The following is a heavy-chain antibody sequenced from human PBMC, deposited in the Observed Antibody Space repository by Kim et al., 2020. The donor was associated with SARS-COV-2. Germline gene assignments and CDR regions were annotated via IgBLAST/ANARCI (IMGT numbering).Heavy chain of an antibody. J-gene: IGHJ6*02. D-gene: IGHD5-12*01. CDR3: ARGVERWLQLVYYGMDV. CDR1: GFTFSSYS. V-gene: IGHV3-21*01. Sequence: GGSLRLSCAASGFTFSSYSMNWVRQAPGKGLEWVSSISSSSSYIYYADSVKGRFSISRDNAKNSLYLQMNSLRAEETAVYYCARGVERWLQLVYYGMDVWGQGTPVTVSS. CDR2: ISSSSSYI.